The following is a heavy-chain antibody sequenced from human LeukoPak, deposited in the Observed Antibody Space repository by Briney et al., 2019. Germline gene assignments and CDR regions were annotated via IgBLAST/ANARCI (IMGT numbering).Heavy chain of an antibody. CDR2: IYYSGST. CDR1: GGSISRYY. CDR3: ARMKGIYYPFDS. D-gene: IGHD1-26*01. V-gene: IGHV4-59*01. Sequence: SETLSLTCTVSGGSISRYYWSWIRQPPGKGLEWIGYIYYSGSTNYNPSLRSRVTVSVDTSKSQFSLKLSSVTAADTAVYHCARMKGIYYPFDSWGQGTLVTVSS. J-gene: IGHJ4*02.